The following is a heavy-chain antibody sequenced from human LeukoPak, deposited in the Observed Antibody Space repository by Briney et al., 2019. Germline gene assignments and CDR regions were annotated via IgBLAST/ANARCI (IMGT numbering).Heavy chain of an antibody. CDR3: ARSGAIPRDYYYYYMDV. CDR2: IYTSGST. J-gene: IGHJ6*03. CDR1: GGSISSGSYY. D-gene: IGHD1-14*01. V-gene: IGHV4-61*02. Sequence: PSQTLSLTCSVSGGSISSGSYYWSWIRQPAGKGLEWIGRIYTSGSTDYNPSLKSRVTISVDTSKNQFSLKLSSVTAADTAVYYCARSGAIPRDYYYYYMDVWGKGTTVTISS.